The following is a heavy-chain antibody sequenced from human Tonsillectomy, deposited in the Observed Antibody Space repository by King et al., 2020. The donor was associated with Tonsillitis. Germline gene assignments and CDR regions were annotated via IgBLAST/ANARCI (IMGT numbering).Heavy chain of an antibody. J-gene: IGHJ6*02. V-gene: IGHV3-33*05. CDR1: GFTFSSYG. Sequence: VQLVESGGGVVQPGRSLRLSCAASGFTFSSYGMHWVRQAPGKGLEWVAVISYDGSNKYYADSVKGRFTISRDNSKNTLYLQMNSLRAEETAVYYCASLHFSPYYGSGSYFGLRYYYYGMDVWGQGTTVTVSS. D-gene: IGHD3-10*01. CDR2: ISYDGSNK. CDR3: ASLHFSPYYGSGSYFGLRYYYYGMDV.